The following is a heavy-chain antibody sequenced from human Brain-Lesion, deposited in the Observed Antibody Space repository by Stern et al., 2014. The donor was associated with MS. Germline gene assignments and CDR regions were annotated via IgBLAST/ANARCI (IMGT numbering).Heavy chain of an antibody. D-gene: IGHD5-18*01. J-gene: IGHJ4*02. CDR1: GGSISSGSDY. Sequence: VQLVESGPGLVKPSQTLSLTCNVSGGSISSGSDYWSWLRQPVGKGLQWIGRIHPSGSAYYTPSLKSRVTISTDTSTNQFSPELTSATAADTAIYYCASGYRIFDYWGQGILVTVSS. V-gene: IGHV4-61*02. CDR2: IHPSGSA. CDR3: ASGYRIFDY.